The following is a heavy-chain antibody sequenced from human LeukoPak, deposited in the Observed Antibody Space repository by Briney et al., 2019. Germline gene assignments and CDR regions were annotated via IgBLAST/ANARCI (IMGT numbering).Heavy chain of an antibody. CDR3: ARDYYDSSGLGAFDI. CDR1: GYTFTSYY. D-gene: IGHD3-22*01. J-gene: IGHJ3*02. V-gene: IGHV1-46*01. Sequence: ASVKVSCKASGYTFTSYYMHWVRQAPGQGLEWMGIINPSGGSTSYAQKFQGRVTMTRDTSISTAYMELSRLRSDDTAVYYCARDYYDSSGLGAFDIWGQGTMVTVSS. CDR2: INPSGGST.